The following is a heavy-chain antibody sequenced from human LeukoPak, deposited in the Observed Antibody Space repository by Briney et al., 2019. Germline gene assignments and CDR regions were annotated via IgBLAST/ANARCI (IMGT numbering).Heavy chain of an antibody. CDR3: ARKSGDLDY. J-gene: IGHJ4*02. CDR2: ISSSASTI. CDR1: GFTFSNYE. D-gene: IGHD3-10*01. Sequence: GGSLRLSCAASGFTFSNYEMTWVRQAPGKGLEWVSYISSSASTIYYADSVRGRFTISRDNAKNSLYLQMNSLRAEDTAAYYCARKSGDLDYWGQGTLVTVSS. V-gene: IGHV3-48*03.